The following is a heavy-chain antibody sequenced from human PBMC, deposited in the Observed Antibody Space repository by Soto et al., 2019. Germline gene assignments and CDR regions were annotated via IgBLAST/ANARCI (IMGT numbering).Heavy chain of an antibody. J-gene: IGHJ6*03. Sequence: GGSLRLSCAASGFTFSNAWMSWVRQAPGKGLEWVGRIKSKTDGGTTDYAAPVKGRFTISRDDSKNTLYLQMNSLKTEDTAVYYCTTEFWSGPISVEYYYYMDVWGKGTTVTVSS. D-gene: IGHD3-3*01. V-gene: IGHV3-15*01. CDR2: IKSKTDGGTT. CDR3: TTEFWSGPISVEYYYYMDV. CDR1: GFTFSNAW.